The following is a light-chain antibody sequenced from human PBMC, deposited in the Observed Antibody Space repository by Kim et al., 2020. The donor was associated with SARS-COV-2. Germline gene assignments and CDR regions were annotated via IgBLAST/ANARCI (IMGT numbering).Light chain of an antibody. V-gene: IGKV3-15*01. CDR2: GAS. CDR3: QQYNNWPYT. J-gene: IGKJ2*01. Sequence: SVSPGERATLSCRASQSISTNLAWYQQKPGQAPRLLMFGASNSATGIPARFSGSGSGTEFTLTISSLQSEDFAVYYCQQYNNWPYTFGQGTKLEI. CDR1: QSISTN.